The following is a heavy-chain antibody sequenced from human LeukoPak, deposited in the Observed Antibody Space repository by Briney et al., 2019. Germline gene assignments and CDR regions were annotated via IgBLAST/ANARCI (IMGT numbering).Heavy chain of an antibody. D-gene: IGHD2-15*01. CDR1: GFSFSSYS. CDR3: ARDSDVHCSGGSCTNFDY. J-gene: IGHJ4*02. CDR2: ISSSSSFI. Sequence: PGGSLRLSCVTSGFSFSSYSMNWVRQAPGKGLEWVSSISSSSSFIYYAEALQGRFTISRDNARKSLYLQMSTLRAEDTAIYYCARDSDVHCSGGSCTNFDYWGQGILVTVSS. V-gene: IGHV3-21*01.